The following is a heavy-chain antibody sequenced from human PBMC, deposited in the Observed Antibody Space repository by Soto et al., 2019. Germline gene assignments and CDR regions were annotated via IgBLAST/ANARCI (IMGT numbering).Heavy chain of an antibody. J-gene: IGHJ5*02. CDR1: GYTFTSYG. CDR3: ARDGRLLARDWFDP. Sequence: ASVKVSCKASGYTFTSYGISWVRQAPGQGPEWMGWISAYNGNTNYAQKLQGRVTMTTDTSTSTAYMELRSLRSDDTAVYYCARDGRLLARDWFDPWGQGTLVTVSS. V-gene: IGHV1-18*01. D-gene: IGHD3-10*01. CDR2: ISAYNGNT.